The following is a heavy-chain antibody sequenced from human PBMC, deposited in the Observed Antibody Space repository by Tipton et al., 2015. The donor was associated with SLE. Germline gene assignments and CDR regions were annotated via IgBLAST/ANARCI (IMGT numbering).Heavy chain of an antibody. Sequence: GSLRLSCVASEFTFSVYWMYWVRQAPGKGLVWVSRITRDATSTTYADSVKGRFTISRDDAKNTLYLQMNNLGAEDTAVYYCTRMAGGNYNWHFDLWGRGTLVTVSS. D-gene: IGHD4-23*01. CDR1: EFTFSVYW. CDR2: ITRDATST. V-gene: IGHV3-74*03. CDR3: TRMAGGNYNWHFDL. J-gene: IGHJ2*01.